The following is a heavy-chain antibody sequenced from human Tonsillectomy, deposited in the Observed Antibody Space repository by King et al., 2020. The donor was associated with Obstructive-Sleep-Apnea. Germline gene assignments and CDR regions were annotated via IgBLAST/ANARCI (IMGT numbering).Heavy chain of an antibody. CDR3: AKDGVPAANYYYDGMDV. V-gene: IGHV3-9*01. D-gene: IGHD2-2*01. Sequence: VQLVESGGGLVQPGRSLRLSCAAAGFTFDDYAMHWVRQAPGKGLEWVSGISWNSGSIGYADSVKGRFTISRDNTKNSLYLQMNSLRPEDTALYYSAKDGVPAANYYYDGMDVWGQGTTVTVSS. CDR2: ISWNSGSI. J-gene: IGHJ6*02. CDR1: GFTFDDYA.